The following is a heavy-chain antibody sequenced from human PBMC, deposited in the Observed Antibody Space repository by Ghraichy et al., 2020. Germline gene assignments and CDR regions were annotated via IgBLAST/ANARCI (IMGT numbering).Heavy chain of an antibody. CDR3: ARGRLPGGGHFDY. CDR2: IRSGSNII. Sequence: GGSLRLSCAASGFTFSRYSMNWVRQAPRKGLEWVSYIRSGSNIIYYADSVKGRFTISRDNAKNSLYLEMNSLRAEDTAVYYCARGRLPGGGHFDYWGQGTLVTVSS. V-gene: IGHV3-21*01. CDR1: GFTFSRYS. D-gene: IGHD2-2*01. J-gene: IGHJ4*02.